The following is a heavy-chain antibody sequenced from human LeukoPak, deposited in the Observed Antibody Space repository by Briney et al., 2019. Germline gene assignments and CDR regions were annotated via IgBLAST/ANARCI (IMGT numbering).Heavy chain of an antibody. V-gene: IGHV3-23*01. Sequence: GGSLRLSCAASGFTFTNYAMSWVRQAPGKGLEWVSAISGNGGNTYYADSVEGRFTISRDNSKNTLYLQMDRLRVEDSAVYYCVRDGDIVVVITFDYWGQGTLVTVSS. CDR3: VRDGDIVVVITFDY. D-gene: IGHD3-22*01. J-gene: IGHJ4*02. CDR2: ISGNGGNT. CDR1: GFTFTNYA.